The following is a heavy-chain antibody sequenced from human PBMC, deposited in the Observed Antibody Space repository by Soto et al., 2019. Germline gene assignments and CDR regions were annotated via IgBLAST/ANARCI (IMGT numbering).Heavy chain of an antibody. J-gene: IGHJ5*02. CDR2: IDYSWST. Sequence: QVQLQESGPGLVKPSQTLSLTCIVSGGSISRGGYYWTWIRQHPGKGLEWIGYIDYSWSTHYNPSLKGRVTISVDTSKNQFPLKLSSVTAADTAVYYCARSVFPWGQGTLVTVSS. CDR1: GGSISRGGYY. V-gene: IGHV4-31*03. CDR3: ARSVFP.